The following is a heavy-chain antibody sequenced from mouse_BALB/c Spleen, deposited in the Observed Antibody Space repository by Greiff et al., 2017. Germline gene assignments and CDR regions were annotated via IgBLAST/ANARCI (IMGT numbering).Heavy chain of an antibody. D-gene: IGHD2-3*01. CDR2: IDPETGGT. Sequence: QVQLQQSGAELVRPGASVTLSCKASGYTFTDYEMHWVKQTPVHGLEWIGAIDPETGGTAYNQKFKGKATLTADKSSSTAYMELRSLTSEDSAVYYCTRREDGYYVAWFAYWGQGTLVTVSA. V-gene: IGHV1-15*01. J-gene: IGHJ3*01. CDR3: TRREDGYYVAWFAY. CDR1: GYTFTDYE.